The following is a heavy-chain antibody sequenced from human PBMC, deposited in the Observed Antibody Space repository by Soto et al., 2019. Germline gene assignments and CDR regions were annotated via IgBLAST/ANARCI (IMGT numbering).Heavy chain of an antibody. J-gene: IGHJ4*02. D-gene: IGHD3-3*01. V-gene: IGHV3-23*01. Sequence: EVQLLESGGGLVQPGGSLRLSCAASGFTYSNYAMSWVRQAPGKGLEWVSTISSSGSTYYADSVQGRFTISRDNSKNTLNLQMNNLRAEHTALHYCAKERLALGFDYWGQGNLLTVSS. CDR2: ISSSGST. CDR1: GFTYSNYA. CDR3: AKERLALGFDY.